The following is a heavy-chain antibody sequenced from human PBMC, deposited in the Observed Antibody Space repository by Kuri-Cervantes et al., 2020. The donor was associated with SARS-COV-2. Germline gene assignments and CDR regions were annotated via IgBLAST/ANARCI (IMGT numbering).Heavy chain of an antibody. V-gene: IGHV5-10-1*01. Sequence: KVSCKGSGYSFTSYWISWVRQMPGKGLEWMGRIDPSDCYTNYSPSFQGHVTISADKSISTAYLQWSSLKSSDTAMYYCARHHPNPYYSSGWIFYGMDVWGQGTTVTVSS. CDR1: GYSFTSYW. J-gene: IGHJ6*02. CDR2: IDPSDCYT. CDR3: ARHHPNPYYSSGWIFYGMDV. D-gene: IGHD6-19*01.